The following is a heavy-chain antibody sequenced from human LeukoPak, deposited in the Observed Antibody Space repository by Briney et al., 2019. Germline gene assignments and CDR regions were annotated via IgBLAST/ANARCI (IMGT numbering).Heavy chain of an antibody. CDR2: IYYSGST. D-gene: IGHD6-13*01. Sequence: SETLSLTCAVYGGSFSGYYWSWIRQPPGKGLEWIGTIYYSGSTYYSPSLKSRVTISVDTSKNQFSLELNSVTAADTAVYYCARHLEYISSWKGYYFDYWGQGTLVTVSS. CDR3: ARHLEYISSWKGYYFDY. V-gene: IGHV4-34*01. J-gene: IGHJ4*02. CDR1: GGSFSGYY.